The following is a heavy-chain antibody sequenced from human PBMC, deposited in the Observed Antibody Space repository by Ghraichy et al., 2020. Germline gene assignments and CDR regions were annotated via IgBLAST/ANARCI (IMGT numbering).Heavy chain of an antibody. CDR2: TYFRSKWYY. CDR1: GVSVSTNTDA. D-gene: IGHD5/OR15-5a*01. J-gene: IGHJ6*02. Sequence: SQTLSLTCVISGVSVSTNTDAWNWIRQSPSRGLEWLGRTYFRSKWYYNYAASVKSRISINPDTSQNQFSLQLTSVTPEDTAVYYCARGGLRFDYGLDVWGQGTTVTVSS. V-gene: IGHV6-1*01. CDR3: ARGGLRFDYGLDV.